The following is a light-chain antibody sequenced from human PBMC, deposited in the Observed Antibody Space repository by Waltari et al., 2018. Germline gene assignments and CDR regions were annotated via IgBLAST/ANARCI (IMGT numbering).Light chain of an antibody. V-gene: IGKV1-5*03. Sequence: DIQMTQSPSTLSASVGDRVTITCRASQIISTWLAWYQQKPGNAPKPLSYKASGLESGVPSRFSGSGSGTEFTLTISSLQPDDFATYYCQQYNDYPLTFGGGTKVEIK. CDR2: KAS. CDR1: QIISTW. J-gene: IGKJ4*01. CDR3: QQYNDYPLT.